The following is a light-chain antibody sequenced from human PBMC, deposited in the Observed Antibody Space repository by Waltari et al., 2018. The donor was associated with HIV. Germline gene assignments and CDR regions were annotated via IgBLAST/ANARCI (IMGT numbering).Light chain of an antibody. J-gene: IGLJ2*01. Sequence: SYELTQPLSVSVALGKTARITCGGNNIGSKNVHWYQLKPGQSPVLIIYRDTNRPSGIPERFSGSNSGNTATLTISRAQAGDEADYYCQVWDSSTAVVFGGGTKLTV. CDR3: QVWDSSTAVV. CDR1: NIGSKN. CDR2: RDT. V-gene: IGLV3-9*01.